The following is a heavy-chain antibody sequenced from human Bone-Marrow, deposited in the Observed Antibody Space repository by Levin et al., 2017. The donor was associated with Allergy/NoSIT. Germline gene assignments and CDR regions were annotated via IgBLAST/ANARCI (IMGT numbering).Heavy chain of an antibody. CDR3: ARGPPRLYTAMGQYYYYYGMDV. CDR2: INPSGGST. J-gene: IGHJ6*02. Sequence: ASVKVSCKASGYTFTSYYMHWVRQAPGQGLEWMGIINPSGGSTSYAQKFQGRVTMTRDTSTSTVYMELSSLRSEDTAVYYCARGPPRLYTAMGQYYYYYGMDVWGQGTTVTVSS. CDR1: GYTFTSYY. V-gene: IGHV1-46*01. D-gene: IGHD5-18*01.